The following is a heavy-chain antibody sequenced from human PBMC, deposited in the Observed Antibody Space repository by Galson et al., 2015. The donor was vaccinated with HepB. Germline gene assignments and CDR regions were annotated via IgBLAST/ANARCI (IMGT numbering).Heavy chain of an antibody. J-gene: IGHJ4*02. Sequence: SLRLSCAASGLTFSSHSMNWVRQAPGKGLEWVSYISSSGTTIYYADSVKGRFTISRDNAKNSLYLQMNSLGDEDTAVYYCARDPSPTTDAWYYFDYWGQGTLVTVSS. D-gene: IGHD1-1*01. CDR3: ARDPSPTTDAWYYFDY. CDR2: ISSSGTTI. CDR1: GLTFSSHS. V-gene: IGHV3-48*02.